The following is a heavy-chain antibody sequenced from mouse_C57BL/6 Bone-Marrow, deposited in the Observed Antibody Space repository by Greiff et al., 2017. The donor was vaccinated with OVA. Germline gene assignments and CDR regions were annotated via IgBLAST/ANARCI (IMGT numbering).Heavy chain of an antibody. D-gene: IGHD2-3*01. V-gene: IGHV1-52*01. J-gene: IGHJ2*01. CDR1: GYTFTSYW. Sequence: QVQLQQPGAELVRPGSSVKLSCKASGYTFTSYWMHWVKQRPIQGLEWIGNIDPSDSETHYNQKFKDKATLTVDKSSSTAYMQLSSLTSEDSAVYYCARLKAISGYYVGGYWGQGTTLTVSS. CDR3: ARLKAISGYYVGGY. CDR2: IDPSDSET.